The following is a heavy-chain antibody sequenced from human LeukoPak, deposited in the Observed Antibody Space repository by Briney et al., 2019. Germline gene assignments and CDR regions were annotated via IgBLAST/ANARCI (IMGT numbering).Heavy chain of an antibody. D-gene: IGHD5-24*01. CDR3: AKEAVEYTVEKGNWFDP. Sequence: GGSLRLSCAASGFTFSSYAMSWVRQAPGKGLEWVSAISGSGGSTYYADSVKGRFTISRDNSKNTLYLQMNSLRAEDTAVYYCAKEAVEYTVEKGNWFDPWGQGTLVTVSS. V-gene: IGHV3-23*01. CDR1: GFTFSSYA. CDR2: ISGSGGST. J-gene: IGHJ5*02.